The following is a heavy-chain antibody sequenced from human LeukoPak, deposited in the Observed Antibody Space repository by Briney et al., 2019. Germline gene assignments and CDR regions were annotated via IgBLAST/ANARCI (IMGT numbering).Heavy chain of an antibody. Sequence: PGGSLRLSCTVSGFTLSSYEMSWIRQAPGKGLEWVSSIDYSGGSTYYADSVKGRFTISRDNSKNTLYLQLNSPRAEDTAIYYCATYRQVLLPFESWGQGTLVTVSS. V-gene: IGHV3-23*01. CDR1: GFTLSSYE. D-gene: IGHD2-8*02. J-gene: IGHJ4*02. CDR3: ATYRQVLLPFES. CDR2: IDYSGGST.